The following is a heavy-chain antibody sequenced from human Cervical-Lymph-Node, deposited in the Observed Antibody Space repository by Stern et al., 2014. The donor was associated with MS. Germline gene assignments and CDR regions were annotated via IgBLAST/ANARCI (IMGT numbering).Heavy chain of an antibody. D-gene: IGHD1-1*01. CDR1: GFTVSRDY. Sequence: EMQLVESGGGVIQPGGSLRLSCTASGFTVSRDYMTWVRQAPGKGLEWVSLITNVGSTFYTDSVKCRFTISRDDSKNTVYLHMTSLRAEDTAMYYCARDTSSPERSDWWGQGTLVTVSS. CDR2: ITNVGST. J-gene: IGHJ4*02. V-gene: IGHV3-53*01. CDR3: ARDTSSPERSDW.